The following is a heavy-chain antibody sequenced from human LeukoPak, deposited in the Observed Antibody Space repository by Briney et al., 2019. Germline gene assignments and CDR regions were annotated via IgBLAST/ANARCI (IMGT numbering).Heavy chain of an antibody. V-gene: IGHV4-59*01. D-gene: IGHD4-17*01. CDR2: IHYSGIT. J-gene: IGHJ6*02. CDR1: RGSISDYY. Sequence: SETLSLTCTVSRGSISDYYWTWIRQPPGKGLEWIGYIHYSGITKYNPSLKGRVFISVDTSKNQFSLDLSSVTAADTAVYFCAGLETVTPFLYYGMDLWGQGTTVTVSS. CDR3: AGLETVTPFLYYGMDL.